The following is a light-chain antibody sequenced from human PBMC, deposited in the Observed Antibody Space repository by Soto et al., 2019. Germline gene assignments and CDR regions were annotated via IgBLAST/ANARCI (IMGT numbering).Light chain of an antibody. Sequence: QSVLTQPPSVSAAPGQKVTMSCSGGNSNIGNYYVSWHQQLPGTAPKLLIYENDKRPSGIPDRFSGSKSGTSATLGITGLQTGDEADYYCGTWDSSLSIFVFGTGTKVTVL. CDR2: END. CDR1: NSNIGNYY. V-gene: IGLV1-51*02. CDR3: GTWDSSLSIFV. J-gene: IGLJ1*01.